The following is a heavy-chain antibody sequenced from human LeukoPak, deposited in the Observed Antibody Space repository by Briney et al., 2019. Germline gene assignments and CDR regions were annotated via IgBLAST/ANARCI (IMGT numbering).Heavy chain of an antibody. CDR1: GVTISSYY. V-gene: IGHV4-59*12. D-gene: IGHD2-15*01. CDR3: ARDRSQTELLFDL. CDR2: LYSGGST. J-gene: IGHJ5*02. Sequence: SETLSLTCTASGVTISSYYWSWIRQAPGKGLEWIGFLYSGGSTKYNPSLKSRVTMSVDTSKNQFSLKLSSVTAADTAVYYCARDRSQTELLFDLWGQGTLVTVSS.